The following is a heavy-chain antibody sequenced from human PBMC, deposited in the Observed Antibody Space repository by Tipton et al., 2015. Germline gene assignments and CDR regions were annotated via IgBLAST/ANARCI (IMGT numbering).Heavy chain of an antibody. J-gene: IGHJ4*02. CDR3: ARSPFKSGYFDY. CDR1: GGSIGSSSYY. Sequence: TLSLTCTVPGGSIGSSSYYWGWIRQPPGKGLEWIGSIYYSGSTYYNPSLKSRVTISVDTSKNQFSLKLSSVTAADTAVYYCARSPFKSGYFDYWGQGTLVTVSS. CDR2: IYYSGST. V-gene: IGHV4-39*01. D-gene: IGHD2/OR15-2a*01.